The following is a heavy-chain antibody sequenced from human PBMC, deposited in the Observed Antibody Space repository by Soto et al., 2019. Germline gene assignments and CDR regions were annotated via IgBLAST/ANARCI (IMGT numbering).Heavy chain of an antibody. V-gene: IGHV1-46*03. Sequence: QVQLVQSGAEVKKPGASVKVSCKAIGYSFTSHYMHWVRQAPGQGLEWMGTIYPGGVNIGYAQKFKGRVTMTKEKSTSTVYMELNRLTSEDTAVYYCARDQSWNALVWWFDPWGQGTLVTVSS. CDR3: ARDQSWNALVWWFDP. CDR1: GYSFTSHY. CDR2: IYPGGVNI. J-gene: IGHJ5*02. D-gene: IGHD1-1*01.